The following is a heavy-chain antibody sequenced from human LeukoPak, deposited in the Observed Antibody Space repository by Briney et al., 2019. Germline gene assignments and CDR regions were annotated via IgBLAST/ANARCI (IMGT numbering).Heavy chain of an antibody. Sequence: XXWXXAIXGXXXXTYYADSVKGRFTISRDNSKNTLYLQMNSLRAEDTAVYYCAKGFFQSANYGSGSYYSPFDYWGQGTLVTVSS. D-gene: IGHD3-10*01. CDR2: IXGXXXXT. V-gene: IGHV3-23*01. CDR3: AKGFFQSANYGSGSYYSPFDY. J-gene: IGHJ4*02.